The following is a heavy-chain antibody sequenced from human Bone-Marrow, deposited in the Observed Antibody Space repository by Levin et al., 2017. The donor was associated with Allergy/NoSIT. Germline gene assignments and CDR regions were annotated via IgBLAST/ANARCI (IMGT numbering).Heavy chain of an antibody. CDR2: ISFNGDNK. D-gene: IGHD3-22*01. Sequence: QAGGSLRLSCAASGFTLRRFGMHWVRQAPGKGLEWVTFISFNGDNKWYADSVKGRFTISRDNSKKMLYLQMNGLRAEDTAIYYCARDLGDPYYYESGGYYATGSLDYWGQGTLVAVTS. CDR1: GFTLRRFG. J-gene: IGHJ4*02. V-gene: IGHV3-33*01. CDR3: ARDLGDPYYYESGGYYATGSLDY.